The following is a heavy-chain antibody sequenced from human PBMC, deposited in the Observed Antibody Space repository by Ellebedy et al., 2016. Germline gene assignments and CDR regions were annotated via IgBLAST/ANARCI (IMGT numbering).Heavy chain of an antibody. CDR1: GFTFSSYG. D-gene: IGHD3-16*02. CDR3: AGKRIDWYFDL. Sequence: GGSLRLSCAASGFTFSSYGMHWVRQAPGKGLEWVSSISSNSSYIYYADSVKGRFTISRDNAKNSLYLQMNSLRAEDTAVYYCAGKRIDWYFDLWGRGTLVTVSS. J-gene: IGHJ2*01. CDR2: ISSNSSYI. V-gene: IGHV3-21*01.